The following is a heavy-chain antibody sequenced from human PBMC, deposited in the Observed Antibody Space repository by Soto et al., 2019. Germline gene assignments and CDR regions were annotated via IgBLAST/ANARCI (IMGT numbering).Heavy chain of an antibody. V-gene: IGHV3-73*01. D-gene: IGHD3-3*01. CDR1: GFTFSGSA. CDR2: IRSKANSYAT. Sequence: PGGSLRLSCAASGFTFSGSAMHWVRQASGKGLEWVGRIRSKANSYATAYAASVKGRFTISRDDSKNTAYLQMNSLKTEDTAVNYCTRGLRFLEWLPRGMDVWGQGTTVTVSS. J-gene: IGHJ6*02. CDR3: TRGLRFLEWLPRGMDV.